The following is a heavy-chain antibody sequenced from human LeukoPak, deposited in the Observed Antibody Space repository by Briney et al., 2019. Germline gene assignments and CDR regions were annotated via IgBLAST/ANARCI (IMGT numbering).Heavy chain of an antibody. CDR3: ARGLFYTFDY. D-gene: IGHD2-2*02. V-gene: IGHV4-38-2*02. Sequence: SETLSLTYTVSGYSISSGYYWGWIRRPPGKGLEWIGSIYHSGSTYHNPSLKSRVTISVDTSKNQFSLKLSSVTAADTAVYYCARGLFYTFDYWGQGTLVTVSS. CDR2: IYHSGST. J-gene: IGHJ4*02. CDR1: GYSISSGYY.